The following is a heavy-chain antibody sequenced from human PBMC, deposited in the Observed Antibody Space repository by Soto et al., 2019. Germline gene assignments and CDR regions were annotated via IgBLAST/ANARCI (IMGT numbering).Heavy chain of an antibody. CDR3: AKQPASIRTFDY. CDR2: IYYRGNA. Sequence: SETLSLTCSVSDDSINSDKYYWGWIRQPPGKGLEWIGSIYYRGNAYYNPSLQTRVTISLDKSKSQFSLKLNSLRAEDTAVYYCAKQPASIRTFDYWGQGALVTVSS. J-gene: IGHJ4*02. V-gene: IGHV4-39*01. D-gene: IGHD2-2*01. CDR1: DDSINSDKYY.